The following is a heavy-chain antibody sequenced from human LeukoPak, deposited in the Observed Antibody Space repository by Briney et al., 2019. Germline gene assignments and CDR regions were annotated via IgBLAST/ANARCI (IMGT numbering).Heavy chain of an antibody. CDR2: INHSGST. Sequence: PSEILSLTCAVYGGSFSGYYWSWIRQPPGKGLEWIGEINHSGSTNYNPSLKSRVTISVDTSKNQFSLKLSSVTAADTAVYYCARIDSSWYYYYMDVWGKGTTVTVSS. V-gene: IGHV4-34*01. CDR1: GGSFSGYY. J-gene: IGHJ6*03. CDR3: ARIDSSWYYYYMDV. D-gene: IGHD6-13*01.